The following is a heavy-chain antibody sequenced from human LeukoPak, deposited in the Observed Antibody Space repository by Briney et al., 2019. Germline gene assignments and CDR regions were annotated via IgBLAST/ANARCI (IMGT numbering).Heavy chain of an antibody. D-gene: IGHD3-16*01. CDR1: GFTFSSYA. J-gene: IGHJ4*02. V-gene: IGHV3-23*01. Sequence: GGSLRLSCAASGFTFSSYAMSWVRQAPGKGLEWVSAISGSGGSTYYADSVKGRFTISRDNSKNTLYLQMNSLRAEDTAVYYCAKIYRYDYVWGSLDYWGQGTLVSVSS. CDR2: ISGSGGST. CDR3: AKIYRYDYVWGSLDY.